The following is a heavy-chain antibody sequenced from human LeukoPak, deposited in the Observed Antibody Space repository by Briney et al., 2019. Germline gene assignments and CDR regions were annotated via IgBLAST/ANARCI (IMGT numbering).Heavy chain of an antibody. CDR3: ARDGVELAYYFDY. D-gene: IGHD1-1*01. CDR1: GYTFTGYY. Sequence: ASVKVSCKASGYTFTGYYMNWVRQAPGQGLEWMRWINPNSGGTNYAQKFQGRVTMTRDTSISTAYMELSRLRSDDTAVYYCARDGVELAYYFDYWGQGTLVTVSS. V-gene: IGHV1-2*02. J-gene: IGHJ4*02. CDR2: INPNSGGT.